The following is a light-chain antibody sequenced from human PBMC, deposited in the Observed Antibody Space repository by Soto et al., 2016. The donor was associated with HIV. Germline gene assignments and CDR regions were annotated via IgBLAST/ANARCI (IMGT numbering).Light chain of an antibody. V-gene: IGLV3-25*03. CDR1: TLPKQY. J-gene: IGLJ2*01. CDR3: QSIDSSNTYVI. Sequence: SYELTQPPSVSVSPGQTARITCSGDTLPKQYVYWYQQRPGQAPVLMIYKDSERPSGTPERFSGSSSGTTVTLTISGVQAEDEADYYCQSIDSSNTYVIFGGGTKLTRP. CDR2: KDS.